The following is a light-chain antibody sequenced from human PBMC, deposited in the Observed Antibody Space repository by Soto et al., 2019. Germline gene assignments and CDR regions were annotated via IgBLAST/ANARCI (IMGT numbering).Light chain of an antibody. CDR3: QQYHTSWT. V-gene: IGKV1-5*01. CDR1: QSISRW. J-gene: IGKJ1*01. CDR2: DGF. Sequence: DIQMTQSPSTLSASVGDRVTITCRASQSISRWLAWYQQKPGKAPNLLIHDGFSLESGVPSRFSGSGSGTEFTLTITSLQPDDFATYDCQQYHTSWTFGQGNRVEI.